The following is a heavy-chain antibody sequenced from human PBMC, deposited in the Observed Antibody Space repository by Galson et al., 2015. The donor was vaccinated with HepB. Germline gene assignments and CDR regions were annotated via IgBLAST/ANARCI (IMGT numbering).Heavy chain of an antibody. CDR3: AGGHNFYYYYYMDV. Sequence: SLRLSCAASGLNFNSYWMNWVRQAPGKGLEWVANIKQDGSQKYYVDSVKGRFTISRDNARNSVYLQMNSLRAEDTAVYYCAGGHNFYYYYYMDVWGKGTTVTVSS. J-gene: IGHJ6*03. CDR1: GLNFNSYW. V-gene: IGHV3-7*03. CDR2: IKQDGSQK.